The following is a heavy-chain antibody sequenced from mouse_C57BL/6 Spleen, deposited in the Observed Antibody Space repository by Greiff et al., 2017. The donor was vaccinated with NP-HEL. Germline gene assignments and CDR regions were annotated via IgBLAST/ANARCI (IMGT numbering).Heavy chain of an antibody. J-gene: IGHJ4*01. CDR2: IDPSDSDT. D-gene: IGHD4-1*01. Sequence: QVQLQQPGAELVKPGASVKLSCKASGYNINSYWMQWVKQRPGQGLEWIGEIDPSDSDTNYNPKFQGKATLTVDTSSSTAYMQLSSLTSEDSAVYYCARTGLGFYAMDYWGQGTSVTVSS. CDR1: GYNINSYW. V-gene: IGHV1-50*01. CDR3: ARTGLGFYAMDY.